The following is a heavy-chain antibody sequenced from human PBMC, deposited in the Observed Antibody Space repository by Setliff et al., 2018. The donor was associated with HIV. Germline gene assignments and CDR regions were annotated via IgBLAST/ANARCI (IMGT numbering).Heavy chain of an antibody. CDR3: ARDPYDTSENPYDP. CDR2: INTDNGIT. V-gene: IGHV1-2*02. Sequence: ASVKVSCKASGGTFTTYGISWVRQAPGQGLEWMGWINTDNGITEYAENFQGRVAMTRDTSMSTAYMELNRLTFDDTAVYYCARDPYDTSENPYDPWGQGTLVTVSS. D-gene: IGHD3-16*01. CDR1: GGTFTTYG. J-gene: IGHJ5*02.